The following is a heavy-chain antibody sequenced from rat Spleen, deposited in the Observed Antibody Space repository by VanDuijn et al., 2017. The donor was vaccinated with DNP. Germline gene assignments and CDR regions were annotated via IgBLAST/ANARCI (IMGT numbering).Heavy chain of an antibody. CDR3: ARWKIGPHYFDY. J-gene: IGHJ2*01. Sequence: EVQLQESGPGLVKPSQSLSLTRSVTGYSITSNYWGWIRKFPGNKMEWIGHISYSGRATYNPSLKSRISITRDTSKNQFFLQLNSVTTEDTATYYCARWKIGPHYFDYWGQGVMVTVSS. D-gene: IGHD1-5*01. CDR1: GYSITSNY. V-gene: IGHV3-1*01. CDR2: ISYSGRA.